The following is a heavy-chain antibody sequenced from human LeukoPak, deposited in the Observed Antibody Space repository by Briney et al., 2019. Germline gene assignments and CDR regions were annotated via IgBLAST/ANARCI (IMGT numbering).Heavy chain of an antibody. CDR2: INHSGST. CDR3: ARLGAAPLGYYYMDV. V-gene: IGHV4-34*01. Sequence: SETLSLTCAVYGGSFSGYYWSWIRQPPGKGLEWIGEINHSGSTNYNPSLKSRVTISVDTSKNQFSLKLSSVTAADTAVYYCARLGAAPLGYYYMDVWGKGTTVTVSS. D-gene: IGHD6-6*01. J-gene: IGHJ6*03. CDR1: GGSFSGYY.